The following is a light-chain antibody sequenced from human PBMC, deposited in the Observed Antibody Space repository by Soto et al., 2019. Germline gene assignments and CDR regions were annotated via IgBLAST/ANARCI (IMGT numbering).Light chain of an antibody. V-gene: IGKV1-5*01. CDR3: QQYNSYRT. CDR1: QSISSW. CDR2: DAS. J-gene: IGKJ1*01. Sequence: IHVNQCASPLSASVRERVTKTCRASQSISSWLAWYQQKPGKAPKLLIYDASSLESGVPSRFSGSGSGTEFTLTISSLQPDDFATYYCQQYNSYRTFGQGTKVDI.